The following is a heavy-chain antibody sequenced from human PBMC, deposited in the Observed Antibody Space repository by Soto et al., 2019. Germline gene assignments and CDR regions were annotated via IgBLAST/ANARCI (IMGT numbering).Heavy chain of an antibody. D-gene: IGHD6-6*01. J-gene: IGHJ5*02. Sequence: TSETLSLTCAVYGGSFSGYYWSWLRQPPGKGLEWIGEINHSGSTNYNPSLKSRVTISVDTSKNQFSLKLSSVAAADTAVYYCARYSSSANWFDPWGQGTLVTVSS. V-gene: IGHV4-34*01. CDR1: GGSFSGYY. CDR3: ARYSSSANWFDP. CDR2: INHSGST.